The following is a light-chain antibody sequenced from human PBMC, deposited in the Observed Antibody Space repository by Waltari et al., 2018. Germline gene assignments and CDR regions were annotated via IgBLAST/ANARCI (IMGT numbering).Light chain of an antibody. CDR2: DDT. CDR1: NIGANS. CDR3: QVWNSSGNHNYV. J-gene: IGLJ1*01. Sequence: SYVLTQPPSVSVAPGQTATITCGGENIGANSVHWCQQKPGQAPVLVVYDDTDRPSGIPERFSGSNSGNMATLTISRVEAGDEADYYCQVWNSSGNHNYVFGSGTKVTVL. V-gene: IGLV3-21*02.